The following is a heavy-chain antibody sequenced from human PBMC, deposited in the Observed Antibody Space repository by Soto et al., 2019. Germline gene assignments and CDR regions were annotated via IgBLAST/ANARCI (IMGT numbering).Heavy chain of an antibody. V-gene: IGHV1-69*06. CDR1: GGTSTRYA. CDR3: NRGSEYDFWSGYL. D-gene: IGHD3-3*01. CDR2: IVPMFGTS. J-gene: IGHJ4*02. Sequence: QERLVQSGAEVRKPGSAVKVSCKVTGGTSTRYAINWVRQAPGQGLEWMGGIVPMFGTSKYAQKFQGRVTITADTSTNIAYMELRSLRSEDTAVYYCNRGSEYDFWSGYLWGQGTLVSVSS.